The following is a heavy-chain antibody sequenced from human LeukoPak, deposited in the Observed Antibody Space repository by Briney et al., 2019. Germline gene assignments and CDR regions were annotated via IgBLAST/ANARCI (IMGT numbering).Heavy chain of an antibody. V-gene: IGHV4-38-2*02. J-gene: IGHJ5*02. CDR1: GYSISTGYY. CDR2: FYHGGST. CDR3: ARDSGTTGEVKFDP. Sequence: TSSETLSLTCTVSGYSISTGYYWDWIRQPPGKGLEWIGTFYHGGSTYYNPSLKSRVTISVDTSKNQFSLNLTSVTAADTAVYYCARDSGTTGEVKFDPWGQGTLVTVSS. D-gene: IGHD3-10*01.